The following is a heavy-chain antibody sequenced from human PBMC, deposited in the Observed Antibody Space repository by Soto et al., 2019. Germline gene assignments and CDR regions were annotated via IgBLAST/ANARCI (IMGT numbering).Heavy chain of an antibody. V-gene: IGHV3-33*01. D-gene: IGHD3-10*01. Sequence: GGSLRLSCAASGFTFSSYGMRWVRQAPGKGLEWVAVIWYDGSNKYYADSVKGRFTISRDNSKNTLYLQMNSLRAEDTAVYYCARELLSMVRGNFDYWGQGTLVTVSS. J-gene: IGHJ4*02. CDR2: IWYDGSNK. CDR3: ARELLSMVRGNFDY. CDR1: GFTFSSYG.